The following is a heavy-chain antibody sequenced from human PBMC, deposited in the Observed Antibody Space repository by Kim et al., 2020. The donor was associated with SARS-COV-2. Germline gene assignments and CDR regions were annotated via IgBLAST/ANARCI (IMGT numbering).Heavy chain of an antibody. J-gene: IGHJ6*01. D-gene: IGHD6-13*01. Sequence: SETLSLTCAVYGGSFSGYYWSWIRQPPGKGLEWIGEINHSGSTNYNPSLKSRVTISVDTSKNQFSLKLSSVTAADTAVYYCARARQQLVGGRYYYGMDV. V-gene: IGHV4-34*01. CDR3: ARARQQLVGGRYYYGMDV. CDR1: GGSFSGYY. CDR2: INHSGST.